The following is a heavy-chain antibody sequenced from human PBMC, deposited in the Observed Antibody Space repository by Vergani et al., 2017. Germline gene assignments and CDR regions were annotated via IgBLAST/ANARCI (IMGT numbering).Heavy chain of an antibody. CDR2: FDPEDGET. CDR3: AMLMGFGESKNDY. J-gene: IGHJ4*02. V-gene: IGHV1-24*01. Sequence: QVQLVQSGAEVKKPGSSVKVSCKASGGTFSSYAISWVRQAPGKGLEWMGGFDPEDGETIYAQKFQGRVTMTEDTSTDTAYMELSSLRSEDTAVYYCAMLMGFGESKNDYWGQGTLVTVSS. CDR1: GGTFSSYA. D-gene: IGHD3-10*01.